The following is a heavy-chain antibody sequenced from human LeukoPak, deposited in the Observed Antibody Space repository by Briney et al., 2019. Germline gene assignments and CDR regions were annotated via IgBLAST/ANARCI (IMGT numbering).Heavy chain of an antibody. CDR2: IYYSGTT. Sequence: PSETLSLTCTVSGGSMSSYYWSWLRQPPGKGVEWMGYIYYSGTTNYNPSLTSRVTISVDTSKNQFSLKLRSVTAADTAVYYCARGVYIAASQYGYWGQGTLVTVSS. CDR1: GGSMSSYY. CDR3: ARGVYIAASQYGY. J-gene: IGHJ4*02. V-gene: IGHV4-59*01. D-gene: IGHD6-13*01.